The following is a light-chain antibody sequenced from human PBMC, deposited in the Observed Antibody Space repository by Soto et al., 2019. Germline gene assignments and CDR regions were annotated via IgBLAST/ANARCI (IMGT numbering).Light chain of an antibody. V-gene: IGLV2-14*01. CDR2: HVS. J-gene: IGLJ1*01. CDR1: SSDVGGDDS. CDR3: SSVATSGTLV. Sequence: QSALTQPASVSGSPGQAITISCPGTSSDVGGDDSVSWHQQHPGEAPKLMIFHVSNRPSGVSNRFSGSRSGNTASLTISGLQAEDEAVYFCSSVATSGTLVFGTGTKLTVL.